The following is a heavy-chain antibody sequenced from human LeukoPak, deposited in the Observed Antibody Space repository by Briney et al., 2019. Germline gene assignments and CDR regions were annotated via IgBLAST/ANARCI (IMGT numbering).Heavy chain of an antibody. Sequence: ASVKFSCKASGGTFSSDTISCVRQAPGQGLEWMGRIIPILGIANYAQKFQGRVTITADKSTSTAYMELSSLRSEDTAVYYCARLPAGDTAMVPYYYYGMEVWGQGTTVTVSS. V-gene: IGHV1-69*02. CDR3: ARLPAGDTAMVPYYYYGMEV. CDR1: GGTFSSDT. D-gene: IGHD5-18*01. J-gene: IGHJ6*02. CDR2: IIPILGIA.